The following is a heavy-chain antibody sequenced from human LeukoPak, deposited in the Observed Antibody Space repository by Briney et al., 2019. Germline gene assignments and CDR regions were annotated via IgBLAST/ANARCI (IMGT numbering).Heavy chain of an antibody. CDR2: MYHSGST. V-gene: IGHV4-39*01. D-gene: IGHD3-9*01. J-gene: IGHJ4*02. Sequence: SETLSLTCTVSGGSISSSSYYWGWIRQPPGKGLEWIGSMYHSGSTYYNPSLKSRVTTSVDTSKNQFSLKLSSVTAADTAVYYCARQDYDILTGYYPPDYWGQGTLVTVSS. CDR3: ARQDYDILTGYYPPDY. CDR1: GGSISSSSYY.